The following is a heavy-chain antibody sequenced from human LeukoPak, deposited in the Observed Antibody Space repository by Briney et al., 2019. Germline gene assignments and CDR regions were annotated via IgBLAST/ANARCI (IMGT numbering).Heavy chain of an antibody. J-gene: IGHJ4*02. V-gene: IGHV4-59*01. Sequence: PSETLSLTCTVSGGSISSYYWSWIRQPPGKGLEWIGYIYYSGSTNYNPSLKSRVTISVDTSKNQFSLKLRSVTAADTAVYYCARVTGYMIEDYFDYWGQGTLVTVSS. D-gene: IGHD3-22*01. CDR2: IYYSGST. CDR3: ARVTGYMIEDYFDY. CDR1: GGSISSYY.